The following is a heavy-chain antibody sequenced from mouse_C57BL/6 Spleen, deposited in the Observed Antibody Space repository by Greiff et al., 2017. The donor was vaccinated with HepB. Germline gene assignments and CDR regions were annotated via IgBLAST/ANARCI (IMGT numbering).Heavy chain of an antibody. CDR1: GYTFTSYW. CDR3: ARVGDCFDY. CDR2: IDPSDSYT. V-gene: IGHV1-50*01. Sequence: VQLQQPGAELVKPGASVKLSCKASGYTFTSYWMQWVKQRPGQGLEWIGEIDPSDSYTTYNQKFKGKATLTVDTSSSTAYMQLSSLTSEDSAVYYCARVGDCFDYWGQGTTLTVSS. J-gene: IGHJ2*01.